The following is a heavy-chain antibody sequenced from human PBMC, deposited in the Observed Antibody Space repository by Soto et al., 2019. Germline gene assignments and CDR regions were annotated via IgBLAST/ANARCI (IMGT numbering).Heavy chain of an antibody. CDR1: GFTFSSYG. D-gene: IGHD6-19*01. J-gene: IGHJ6*02. CDR2: IWYDGSNK. CDR3: ARDRDSSGWRVYNGMDV. V-gene: IGHV3-33*01. Sequence: QVQLVESGGGVVQPGRSLRLSCAASGFTFSSYGMHWVRQAPGKGLEWVAAIWYDGSNKYYADSVKGRFTISRDNSKNTLYLQMNSLRAEDTAVYYCARDRDSSGWRVYNGMDVWGQGTTVTVSS.